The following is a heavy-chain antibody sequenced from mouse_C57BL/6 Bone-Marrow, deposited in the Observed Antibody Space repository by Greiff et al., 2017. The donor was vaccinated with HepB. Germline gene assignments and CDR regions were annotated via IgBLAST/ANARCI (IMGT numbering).Heavy chain of an antibody. CDR3: ARKDYHYAMDY. D-gene: IGHD2-4*01. J-gene: IGHJ4*01. V-gene: IGHV5-17*01. CDR1: GFTFSDYG. Sequence: EVQVVESGGGLVKPGGSLKLSCAASGFTFSDYGMHWVRQAPEKGLEWVAYISSGSSTIYYADTVKGRFTISRANAKNTLFLQMTSLRSEDTAMYYCARKDYHYAMDYWGQGTSVTVSS. CDR2: ISSGSSTI.